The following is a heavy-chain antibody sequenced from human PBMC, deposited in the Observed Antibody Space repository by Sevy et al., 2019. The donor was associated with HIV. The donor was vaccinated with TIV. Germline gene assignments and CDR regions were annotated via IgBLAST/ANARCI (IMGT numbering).Heavy chain of an antibody. CDR1: GFIVTSHY. J-gene: IGHJ4*02. CDR3: ARVPRYDEPYYFDY. D-gene: IGHD3-3*01. V-gene: IGHV3-53*01. Sequence: GGSLRLSYAASGFIVTSHYMAWVRQAPGKGLEWVSSIYTGGGTYYAASVKGRFTISRDNSKNTLYLQMNSLSAEDTAFYCCARVPRYDEPYYFDYWGQGALVTVSS. CDR2: IYTGGGT.